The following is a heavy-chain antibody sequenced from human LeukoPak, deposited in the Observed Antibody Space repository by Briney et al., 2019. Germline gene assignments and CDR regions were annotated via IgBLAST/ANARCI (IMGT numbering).Heavy chain of an antibody. J-gene: IGHJ4*02. V-gene: IGHV4-59*01. Sequence: PSETLSLTCTVSGGSISSYYWSWIRQPPGKGLEWIGYIYYSGSTNYNPSLKSRVTISLDTSKYQFSLKLSSVTAADTAVYYCARGFDSSGYYHYWGQGTLVTVSS. CDR2: IYYSGST. D-gene: IGHD3-22*01. CDR1: GGSISSYY. CDR3: ARGFDSSGYYHY.